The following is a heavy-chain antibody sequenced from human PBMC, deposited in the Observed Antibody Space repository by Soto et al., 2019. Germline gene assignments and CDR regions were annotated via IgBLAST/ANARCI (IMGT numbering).Heavy chain of an antibody. Sequence: QVQLVESGGGVVQPGASLRLSCTASGFMFSAYAMLWVRQAPGKGLEWVAAMSYDGTNTYYADSLKGRFTISRDNSKNTLFLQMSSLTADDSAVYYCARDPSPYSSGWYGIDFWGHGTLVTVSS. V-gene: IGHV3-30-3*01. J-gene: IGHJ4*01. CDR1: GFMFSAYA. CDR2: MSYDGTNT. CDR3: ARDPSPYSSGWYGIDF. D-gene: IGHD6-19*01.